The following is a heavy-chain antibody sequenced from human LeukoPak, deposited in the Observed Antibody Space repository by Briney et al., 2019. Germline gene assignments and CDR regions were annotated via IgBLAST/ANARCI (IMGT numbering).Heavy chain of an antibody. Sequence: GSSVKVSCKASGGTFSSYAISWVRQAPGQGLEWMGGIIPIFGTANYAQKFQGRVTITADKSTSTAYMELSSLRSEDTAVYYCARDWVDKQWLVLPWGRLDYYYYMDVWGKGTTVTVSS. CDR3: ARDWVDKQWLVLPWGRLDYYYYMDV. D-gene: IGHD6-19*01. J-gene: IGHJ6*03. CDR1: GGTFSSYA. CDR2: IIPIFGTA. V-gene: IGHV1-69*06.